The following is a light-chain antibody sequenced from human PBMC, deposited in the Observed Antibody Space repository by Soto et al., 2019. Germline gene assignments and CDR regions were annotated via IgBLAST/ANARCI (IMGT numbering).Light chain of an antibody. CDR1: SSDVGGYNY. J-gene: IGLJ3*02. CDR3: CSYAGSYTWV. V-gene: IGLV2-11*01. CDR2: DVS. Sequence: QSALTQPRSVSGSPGQSVTISCTGTSSDVGGYNYVSWYQQHPGKAPKLMIYDVSKRPSGVPDRFSCSKSGNTASLTISGLHAEDEADYYCCSYAGSYTWVFGGGTKVTVL.